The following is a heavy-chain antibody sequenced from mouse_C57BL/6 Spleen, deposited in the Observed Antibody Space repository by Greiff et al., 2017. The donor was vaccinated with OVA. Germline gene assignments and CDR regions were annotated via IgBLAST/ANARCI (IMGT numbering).Heavy chain of an antibody. CDR2: IDPSDSYT. J-gene: IGHJ2*01. D-gene: IGHD1-1*01. CDR3: ASYYGSSSDY. V-gene: IGHV1-59*01. CDR1: GYTFTSYW. Sequence: VQLQQPGAELVRPGTSVKLSCKASGYTFTSYWMHWVKQRPGQGLEWIGVIDPSDSYTNYNQKFKGKATLTVDTSSSTAYMQLSSLTSEDSAVYYGASYYGSSSDYWGQGTTLTVSS.